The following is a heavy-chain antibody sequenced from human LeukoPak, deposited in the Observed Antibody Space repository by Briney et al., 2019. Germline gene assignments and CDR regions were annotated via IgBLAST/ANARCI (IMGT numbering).Heavy chain of an antibody. CDR1: GFTFRNYA. CDR2: ISGSGDFT. V-gene: IGHV3-23*01. CDR3: AKDPYYDFWSGYYFFDY. J-gene: IGHJ4*02. Sequence: GGSLRLSCAASGFTFRNYAVSWVRQAPGKGLEWVSGISGSGDFTYYADSVKGGFTIFRDNSKNTLYLEMNSLRAEDTAVYYCAKDPYYDFWSGYYFFDYWGQGTLVTVSS. D-gene: IGHD3-3*01.